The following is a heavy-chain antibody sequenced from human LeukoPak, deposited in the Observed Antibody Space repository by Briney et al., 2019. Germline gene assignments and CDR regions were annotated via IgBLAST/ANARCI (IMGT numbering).Heavy chain of an antibody. CDR1: GYTFTSYD. CDR2: MNPKSGNT. D-gene: IGHD3-10*01. J-gene: IGHJ5*02. Sequence: GASVKVSCKASGYTFTSYDINWVRQATGQRLEWMGWMNPKSGNTGYAQKFQGRVTMTRNTSISTAYMELSSLRSEDTAVYYCARKRMVRGVIRRGDWFDPWGQGTLVTVSS. CDR3: ARKRMVRGVIRRGDWFDP. V-gene: IGHV1-8*01.